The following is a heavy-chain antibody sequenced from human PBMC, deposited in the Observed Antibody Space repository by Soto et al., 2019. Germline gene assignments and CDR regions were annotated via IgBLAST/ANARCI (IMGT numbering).Heavy chain of an antibody. CDR3: ARGVDTAMVFFS. D-gene: IGHD5-18*01. CDR1: GGSINSYY. V-gene: IGHV4-59*01. Sequence: SETLSLTCTVSGGSINSYYWSWIRQSPGKGLEWIGYIHYSGNINYSPSLNYNPSVKSRVTISVDASKSQFSLNLSSVTAADTAVYFCARGVDTAMVFFSWGQGTLVTVSS. CDR2: IHYSGNI. J-gene: IGHJ5*02.